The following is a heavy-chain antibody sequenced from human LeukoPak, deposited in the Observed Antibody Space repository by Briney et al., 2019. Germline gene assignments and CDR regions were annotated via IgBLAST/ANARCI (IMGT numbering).Heavy chain of an antibody. CDR1: GGSISSSSYY. V-gene: IGHV4-39*01. J-gene: IGHJ4*02. CDR2: IYYSGST. Sequence: SETLSLTCTVSGGSISSSSYYLGWIRQPPGKGLEWIGSIYYSGSTYYNPSLKSRVTISVDTSKNQFSLKRSSVTAADTAVYYCSRHSGPYGSSWFDYWGQGTLVTVSS. D-gene: IGHD6-13*01. CDR3: SRHSGPYGSSWFDY.